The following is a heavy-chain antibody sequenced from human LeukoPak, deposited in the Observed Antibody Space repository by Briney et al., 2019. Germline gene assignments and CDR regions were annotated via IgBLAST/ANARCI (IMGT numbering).Heavy chain of an antibody. CDR2: IYPGDSDT. CDR3: AYCSSTSCRDAFDI. CDR1: GYSFTSYW. D-gene: IGHD2-2*01. J-gene: IGHJ3*02. V-gene: IGHV5-51*01. Sequence: GESLKISCKGSGYSFTSYWIGWVRQMPGKGLERMGIIYPGDSDTRYSPSFQGQVTISADKSISTAYLQWSGLKASDTAMYYCAYCSSTSCRDAFDIWGQGTMVTVSS.